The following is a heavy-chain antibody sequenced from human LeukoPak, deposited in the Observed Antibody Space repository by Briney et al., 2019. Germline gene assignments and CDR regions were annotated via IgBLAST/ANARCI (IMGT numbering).Heavy chain of an antibody. J-gene: IGHJ5*02. D-gene: IGHD3-22*01. CDR3: ARDLGQYYDTSDNWFDP. CDR2: ISGRGGST. Sequence: GGSLRLSCAASGFTFSDYYMNWIRQAPGKGLEWVSVISGRGGSTYHADSVKGRFTISRDNAKNTLNLQMNSLRAEDTAVYYCARDLGQYYDTSDNWFDPWGQGTLVTVSS. CDR1: GFTFSDYY. V-gene: IGHV3-11*04.